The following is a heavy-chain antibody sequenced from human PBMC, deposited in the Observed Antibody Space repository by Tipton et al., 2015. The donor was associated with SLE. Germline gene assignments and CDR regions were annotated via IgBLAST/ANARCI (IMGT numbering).Heavy chain of an antibody. CDR2: INHSGST. D-gene: IGHD4/OR15-4a*01. Sequence: TLSLTCTVSGGSISSSSYYWGWIRQPPGKGLEWIGEINHSGSTNYNPSLKSRVTISVDTSKNQFSLKLSSVTAADTAVYYCARLTIDAAFDIWGQGTMVTVSS. CDR1: GGSISSSSYY. J-gene: IGHJ3*02. V-gene: IGHV4-39*07. CDR3: ARLTIDAAFDI.